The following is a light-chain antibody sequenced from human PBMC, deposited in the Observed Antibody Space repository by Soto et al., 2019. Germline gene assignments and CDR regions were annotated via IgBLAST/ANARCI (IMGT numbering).Light chain of an antibody. Sequence: QSVLTQPPSASGSPGQSVTFSCTGTSSDIGDYNYVSWYQQHPGKAPKLMIYEVTKRPSGVPDRFSGSKSGNTASLTISGLQADDEADYYCSSYTASSTLLFGTGTKVTVL. CDR3: SSYTASSTLL. J-gene: IGLJ1*01. V-gene: IGLV2-8*01. CDR1: SSDIGDYNY. CDR2: EVT.